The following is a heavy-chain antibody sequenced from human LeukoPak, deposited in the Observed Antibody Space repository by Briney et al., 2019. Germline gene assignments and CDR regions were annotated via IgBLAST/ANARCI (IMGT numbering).Heavy chain of an antibody. J-gene: IGHJ4*02. CDR2: ISHDGSTK. CDR3: AKDRIVMSGFFDY. Sequence: GGSLRLSCAASGFTFSIYAIHWVRQAPGKGLEWVAVISHDGSTKYYADSVRGRFTISRDNSKNTLYLQMISLRVEDTAIYYCAKDRIVMSGFFDYWGQGTLVTVSS. V-gene: IGHV3-30*04. CDR1: GFTFSIYA. D-gene: IGHD6-19*01.